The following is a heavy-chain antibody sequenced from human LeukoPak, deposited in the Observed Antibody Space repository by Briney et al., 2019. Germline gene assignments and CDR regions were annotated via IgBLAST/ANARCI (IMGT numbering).Heavy chain of an antibody. CDR2: ISYDGSNK. Sequence: GGSLRLSCAASGFTFSSYAMHWVRQAPGKGLEWVAVISYDGSNKYYADSVKGRFTISRDNSKNTLYLQMNSLRAEDTAVYYCARSFYGAPPDAFDIWGQGTMVTVSS. CDR1: GFTFSSYA. D-gene: IGHD4-17*01. V-gene: IGHV3-30-3*01. CDR3: ARSFYGAPPDAFDI. J-gene: IGHJ3*02.